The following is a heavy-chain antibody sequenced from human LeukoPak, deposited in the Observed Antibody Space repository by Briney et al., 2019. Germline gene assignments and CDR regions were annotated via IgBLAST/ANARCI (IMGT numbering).Heavy chain of an antibody. CDR3: ARVLYDILTGYYWPTGY. CDR1: GYSFTGYF. Sequence: ASVKVSCKASGYSFTGYFIHWVRQAPGQGLEWMGLINPSGSSTSYAQKFQGRVTMTRDTSTSTVYMELSSLRSVDTAVYYCARVLYDILTGYYWPTGYWGQGTLVTVSS. V-gene: IGHV1-46*01. D-gene: IGHD3-9*01. CDR2: INPSGSST. J-gene: IGHJ4*02.